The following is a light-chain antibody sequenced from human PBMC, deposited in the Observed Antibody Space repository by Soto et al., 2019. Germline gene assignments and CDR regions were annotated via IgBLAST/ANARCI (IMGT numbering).Light chain of an antibody. CDR3: QVWDTGSDHLV. V-gene: IGLV3-21*04. CDR2: YDN. CDR1: NIGSKS. J-gene: IGLJ2*01. Sequence: SYELTQPPSVAVAPGETASITCGGNNIGSKSVHWYQQKPGQAPVLVIYYDNDRPSGIPERFSGSNSGNTATLTISRVEAGDEADYYCQVWDTGSDHLVFGGRTKLTVL.